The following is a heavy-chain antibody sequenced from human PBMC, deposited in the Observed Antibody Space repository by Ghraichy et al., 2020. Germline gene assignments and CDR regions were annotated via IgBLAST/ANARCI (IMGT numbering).Heavy chain of an antibody. CDR3: ARGGGILQWFSD. CDR1: GFTFSDYY. D-gene: IGHD3-22*01. CDR2: IDKSGSAM. J-gene: IGHJ4*02. V-gene: IGHV3-11*01. Sequence: GGSLRLSCAASGFTFSDYYMSWIRQAPGRGLEWLSYIDKSGSAMYSANSVKGRFTISRDNAKNSLYLQMNSLRADDTAIYYCARGGGILQWFSDWGQGTLVTVSS.